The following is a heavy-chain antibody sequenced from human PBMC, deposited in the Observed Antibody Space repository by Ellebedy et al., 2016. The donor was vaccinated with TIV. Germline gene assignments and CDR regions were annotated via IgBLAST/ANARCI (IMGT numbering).Heavy chain of an antibody. D-gene: IGHD3-10*01. J-gene: IGHJ5*02. CDR2: IYYTGST. Sequence: SETLSLTCSVSGGSISSSSHYWGWIRQPPGKGLEWIGSIYYTGSTYYNPSLKRRVTISVDTSKNQFSLNLNSLTAADTAVYYCARQGPSNTMVRGVNWFDPWGQGTLVTVSS. V-gene: IGHV4-39*01. CDR3: ARQGPSNTMVRGVNWFDP. CDR1: GGSISSSSHY.